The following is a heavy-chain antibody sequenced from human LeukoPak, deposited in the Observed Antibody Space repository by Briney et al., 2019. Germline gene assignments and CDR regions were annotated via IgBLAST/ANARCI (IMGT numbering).Heavy chain of an antibody. CDR2: INPNSGGT. D-gene: IGHD3-16*01. Sequence: ASVKVSCKASGYTFTGYYMHWVRQAPGQGLEWMGWINPNSGGTNYAQKFQGRVTMTRDTSISTAYMELSRLRSDDTAVYYCARVSRMITFGGVMLDAQKEKPFFDPWGQGTLVTVSS. CDR3: ARVSRMITFGGVMLDAQKEKPFFDP. J-gene: IGHJ5*02. CDR1: GYTFTGYY. V-gene: IGHV1-2*02.